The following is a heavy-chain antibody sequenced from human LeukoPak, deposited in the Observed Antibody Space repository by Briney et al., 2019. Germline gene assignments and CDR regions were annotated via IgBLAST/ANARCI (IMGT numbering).Heavy chain of an antibody. CDR1: GFTFSDYY. D-gene: IGHD3-22*01. Sequence: GGSLRLSCAASGFTFSDYYMSWIRQASGKGLEWVSSISSNGSTIYYADSVKGRFTISRDNSKNTLYLQMNSLRAEDTAVYYCARADYYYDSSGYYPSIDYWGQGTLVTVSS. CDR2: ISSNGSTI. J-gene: IGHJ4*02. CDR3: ARADYYYDSSGYYPSIDY. V-gene: IGHV3-11*04.